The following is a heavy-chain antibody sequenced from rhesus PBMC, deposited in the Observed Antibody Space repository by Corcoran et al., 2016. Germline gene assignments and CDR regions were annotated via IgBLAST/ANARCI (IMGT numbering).Heavy chain of an antibody. Sequence: VQRQEPGPGVGKPSETLSPTGAAPGGPITVSYRWSWIRRPTGKGLEWIGYIYGSSTSTNYNPSLKSRVTISKDTSKNQFSLKLSSVTAADTAVYYCARGSRYFDYWGQGVLVTVSS. CDR2: IYGSSTST. CDR1: GGPITVSYR. D-gene: IGHD2-39*01. CDR3: ARGSRYFDY. V-gene: IGHV4S10*01. J-gene: IGHJ4*01.